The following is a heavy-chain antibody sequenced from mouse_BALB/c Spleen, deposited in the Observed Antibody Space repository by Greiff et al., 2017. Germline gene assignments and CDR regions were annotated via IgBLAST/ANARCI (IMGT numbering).Heavy chain of an antibody. CDR2: IWAGGST. D-gene: IGHD1-1*01. CDR1: GFSLTSYG. Sequence: VQLQQSGPGLVAPSQSLSITCTVSGFSLTSYGVHWVRQPPGKGLEWLGVIWAGGSTNYNSALMSRLSISKDNSKSQVFLKMNSLQTDDTAMYYCARDSVYYGSSYFDYWGQGTTLTVSS. V-gene: IGHV2-9*02. CDR3: ARDSVYYGSSYFDY. J-gene: IGHJ2*01.